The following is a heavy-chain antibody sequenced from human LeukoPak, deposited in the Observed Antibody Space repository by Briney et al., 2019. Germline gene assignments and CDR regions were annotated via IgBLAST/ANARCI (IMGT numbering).Heavy chain of an antibody. J-gene: IGHJ2*01. D-gene: IGHD3-9*01. CDR2: IIPIFGTA. Sequence: ASVKVSCKASGGTFSSYAISWVRRAPGQGLEWMGGIIPIFGTANYAQKFQGRVTITADESTSTAYMELSSLRSEDTAVYYCARCLGCYDILTGYYDAGGLHWYFDLWGRGTLVTVSS. CDR1: GGTFSSYA. CDR3: ARCLGCYDILTGYYDAGGLHWYFDL. V-gene: IGHV1-69*13.